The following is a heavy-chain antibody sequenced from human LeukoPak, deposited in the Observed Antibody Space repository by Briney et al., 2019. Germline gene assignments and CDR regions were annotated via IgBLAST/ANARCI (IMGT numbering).Heavy chain of an antibody. CDR3: ARVVYFWSGPTYYFDY. Sequence: GGSLRLTCAASGFTFSSYWMSWVRQAPGKGLEWVANKKQDGSEKYYVDSVKGRFTISRDNAKNSLYLQMNSLRAEDTAVYYCARVVYFWSGPTYYFDYWGQGTLVTVSS. CDR1: GFTFSSYW. J-gene: IGHJ4*02. CDR2: KKQDGSEK. V-gene: IGHV3-7*01. D-gene: IGHD3-3*01.